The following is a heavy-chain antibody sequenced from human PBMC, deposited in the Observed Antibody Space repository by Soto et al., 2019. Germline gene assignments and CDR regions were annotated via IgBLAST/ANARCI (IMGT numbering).Heavy chain of an antibody. CDR2: LIPAVGQA. J-gene: IGHJ5*02. CDR3: AGGAVHTPTWMGA. V-gene: IGHV1-69*08. D-gene: IGHD2-15*01. Sequence: QVQLVQSGAEVKKPGSSMKVSCKASGGAFSGYTFNWVRQAPGQGLEWMGRLIPAVGQANNAQKFQGRLTITADESASTDYMDLTSLTSEDTAVYFCAGGAVHTPTWMGAWGQGTLVTVSS. CDR1: GGAFSGYT.